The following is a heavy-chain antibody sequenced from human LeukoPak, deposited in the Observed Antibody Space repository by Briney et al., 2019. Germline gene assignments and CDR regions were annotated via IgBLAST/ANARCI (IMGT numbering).Heavy chain of an antibody. CDR2: ISGSGGST. CDR3: AKSAGGQSKSGVKWYFDY. V-gene: IGHV3-23*01. D-gene: IGHD4-23*01. J-gene: IGHJ4*02. Sequence: PGGSLRLSCAASGFTFSSYAMSWVRQAPGKGLEWVSAISGSGGSTYYADSVKGRFTISRDNSKNTLYLQMNSLRAEDTAVYYCAKSAGGQSKSGVKWYFDYWGQGTLVTVSS. CDR1: GFTFSSYA.